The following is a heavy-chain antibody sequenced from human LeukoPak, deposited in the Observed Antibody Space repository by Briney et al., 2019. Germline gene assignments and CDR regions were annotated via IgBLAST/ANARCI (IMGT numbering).Heavy chain of an antibody. CDR1: GYSISSGYY. V-gene: IGHV4-38-2*02. D-gene: IGHD3-3*01. CDR2: IHHSGST. CDR3: ARNDFWSGYCFDY. J-gene: IGHJ4*02. Sequence: SETLSLTCTVSGYSISSGYYWGWIRQPPGKGLEWIGTIHHSGSTYYNTSLTSRVTISVDTSKNQFSLKLSSVTAADTAVYYCARNDFWSGYCFDYWGQGTLVTVSS.